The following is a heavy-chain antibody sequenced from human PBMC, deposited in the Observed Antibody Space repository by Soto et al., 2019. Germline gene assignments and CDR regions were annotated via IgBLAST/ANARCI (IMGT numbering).Heavy chain of an antibody. V-gene: IGHV4-59*08. CDR1: SGPDRSHN. CDR3: VRQGIDYLHGLVDV. Sequence: QVQLQKSGPRLVKPSETLSLTCTVSSGPDRSHNWGWIRQPPGGGLEGIGYVYYTGDTAYNPSLRGRVTISADTSTNDISLTLNSVTAADTAVYYCVRQGIDYLHGLVDVWGQGTTVSVSS. CDR2: VYYTGDT. J-gene: IGHJ6*02. D-gene: IGHD4-17*01.